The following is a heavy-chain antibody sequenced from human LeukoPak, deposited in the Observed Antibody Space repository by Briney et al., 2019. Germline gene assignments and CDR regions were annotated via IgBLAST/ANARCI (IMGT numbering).Heavy chain of an antibody. CDR3: ARGHWGLDV. D-gene: IGHD3-16*01. V-gene: IGHV3-11*04. J-gene: IGHJ6*04. Sequence: PGGSLRLSCAASGFTFSDNYMSGVRQAPGKGLEWVSYISNSGGTMSYADSVKGRFTISRDNAQNSLYLQINSLRAEDTAVFYCARGHWGLDVWGTGTTVTVSS. CDR2: ISNSGGTM. CDR1: GFTFSDNY.